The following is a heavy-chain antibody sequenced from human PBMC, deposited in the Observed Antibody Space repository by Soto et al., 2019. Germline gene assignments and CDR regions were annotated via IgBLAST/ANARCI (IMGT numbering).Heavy chain of an antibody. CDR1: GFSLSTRGVG. J-gene: IGHJ4*02. CDR3: AHRPRGYSYHFDC. V-gene: IGHV2-5*02. Sequence: QITLKESGPTLVKPTQTLTLTCTFSGFSLSTRGVGVGWIRQPPGKALEWLALIYWDDDEGYSPSLKSRLTSTKDTSKTPVVLTMTNLDPVDSAPYFCAHRPRGYSYHFDCWGQGTLVTVSS. CDR2: IYWDDDE. D-gene: IGHD5-18*01.